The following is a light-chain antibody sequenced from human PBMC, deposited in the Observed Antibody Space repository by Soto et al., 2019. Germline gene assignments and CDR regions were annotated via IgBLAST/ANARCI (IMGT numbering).Light chain of an antibody. CDR1: QSFSSSF. CDR3: QQYGSSSWT. J-gene: IGKJ1*01. V-gene: IGKV3-20*01. CDR2: GAS. Sequence: EIVLTQSPGTLSLSPGERATLSCRASQSFSSSFLAWYQQKPGQAPRLLIYGASSRATGIPDRFSGSGSGIDFSLTMSRLEPEDFAVYYCQQYGSSSWTFGQGTKVEIK.